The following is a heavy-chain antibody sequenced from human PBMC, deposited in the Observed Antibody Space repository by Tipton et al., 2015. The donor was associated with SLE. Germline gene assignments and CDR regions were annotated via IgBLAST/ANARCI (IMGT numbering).Heavy chain of an antibody. CDR2: INPKSGGT. V-gene: IGHV1-2*06. CDR1: GYTFTSYG. J-gene: IGHJ4*02. CDR3: ARDRGRGYSSSYFDY. Sequence: QSGAEVKKPGASVKVSCKASGYTFTSYGISWVRQAPGQGLEWMGRINPKSGGTNYAQKFQGRVTMTRDTSISTAYMELSRLRSEDTAVYYCARDRGRGYSSSYFDYWGQGTLVTVSS. D-gene: IGHD6-19*01.